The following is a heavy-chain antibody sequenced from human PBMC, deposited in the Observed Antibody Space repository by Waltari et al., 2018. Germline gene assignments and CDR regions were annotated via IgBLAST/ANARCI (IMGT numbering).Heavy chain of an antibody. V-gene: IGHV3-23*01. J-gene: IGHJ4*02. Sequence: EVPLLDSGGGLVQPGGSLRLSCAASGFTFGTYAMRWPRQAPGGGPEWVSAISGSGGGTYYADSVKGRFIISRDNSKNTLYLEMNSLRAEDTAVYFCAKDKIPRTADAGTLFDLWGQGTLVTVSS. CDR2: ISGSGGGT. D-gene: IGHD6-13*01. CDR3: AKDKIPRTADAGTLFDL. CDR1: GFTFGTYA.